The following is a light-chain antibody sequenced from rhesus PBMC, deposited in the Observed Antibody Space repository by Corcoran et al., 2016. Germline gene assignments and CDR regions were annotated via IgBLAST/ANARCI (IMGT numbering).Light chain of an antibody. CDR2: KAS. CDR1: QDSSKW. J-gene: IGKJ1*01. CDR3: QQHHTTPRT. V-gene: IGKV1S6*01. Sequence: DIQMTQSPSSLSASVGDRVTITCRASQDSSKWIAWYQQKQGKATKLLINKASTLPSGVPSRFRGSGSWTEFTHTISSLQPEDFATYYCQQHHTTPRTFGLGTKVEI.